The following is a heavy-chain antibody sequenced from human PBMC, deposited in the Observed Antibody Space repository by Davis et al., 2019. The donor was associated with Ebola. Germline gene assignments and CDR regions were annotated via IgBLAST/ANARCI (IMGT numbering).Heavy chain of an antibody. CDR3: ARDFCSAGSCYPKS. V-gene: IGHV3-30*03. D-gene: IGHD2-15*01. Sequence: GESLKISCVASGFTFRSYGMHWVRQAPGKGPGWVAVTSYDGINKYYADSVKGRFTISRDNSKDTLYLQMNSLRAEDTAVYYCARDFCSAGSCYPKSWGQGTLVTVSS. CDR1: GFTFRSYG. J-gene: IGHJ4*02. CDR2: TSYDGINK.